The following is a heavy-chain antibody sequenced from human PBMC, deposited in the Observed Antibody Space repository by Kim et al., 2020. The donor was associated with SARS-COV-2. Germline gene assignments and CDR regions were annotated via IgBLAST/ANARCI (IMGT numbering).Heavy chain of an antibody. D-gene: IGHD6-13*01. CDR1: GFTFSSYG. Sequence: GGSLRLSCAASGFTFSSYGMHWVRQAPGKGLEWVAVIWYDGSNKYYADSVKGRFTISRDNSKNTLYLQMNSLRAEDTAVYYCARCGYSSSWYPGGYYYYMAVGRKGTTVTVSS. J-gene: IGHJ6*03. V-gene: IGHV3-33*01. CDR3: ARCGYSSSWYPGGYYYYMAV. CDR2: IWYDGSNK.